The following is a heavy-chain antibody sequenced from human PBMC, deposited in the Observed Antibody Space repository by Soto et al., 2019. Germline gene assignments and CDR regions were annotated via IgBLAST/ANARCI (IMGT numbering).Heavy chain of an antibody. CDR1: GFTFSSYG. CDR3: AKDPATRYCSSTSCYRHYYMDV. V-gene: IGHV3-30*18. J-gene: IGHJ6*03. CDR2: ISYDGSNK. Sequence: QVQLVESGGGVVQPGRSLRLSCAASGFTFSSYGMHWVRQAPGKRLEWVAVISYDGSNKYYADSVKGRFTISRDNSKNTLYLQMNSLRAEDTAVYYCAKDPATRYCSSTSCYRHYYMDVWGKGTTVTVSS. D-gene: IGHD2-2*01.